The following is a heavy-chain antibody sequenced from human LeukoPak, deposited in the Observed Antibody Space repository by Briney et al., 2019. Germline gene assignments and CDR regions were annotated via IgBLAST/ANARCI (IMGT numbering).Heavy chain of an antibody. CDR3: ARDRDDSSGYFHFDH. CDR1: GYTFTSYA. CDR2: INAGNGNT. Sequence: ASVKVSCKASGYTFTSYAMHWVRQAPGQRLEWMGWINAGNGNTKYSQKFQGRVTITRDTSASTAYMELSSLRSEDTAVYYCARDRDDSSGYFHFDHWGQGTLVTVSS. J-gene: IGHJ4*02. D-gene: IGHD3-22*01. V-gene: IGHV1-3*01.